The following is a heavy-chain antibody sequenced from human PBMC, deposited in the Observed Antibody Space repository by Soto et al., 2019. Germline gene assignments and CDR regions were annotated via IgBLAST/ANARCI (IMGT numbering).Heavy chain of an antibody. CDR3: ATGVYSGYDFSYYYGMDV. CDR1: GYTFTGYY. D-gene: IGHD5-12*01. CDR2: INPNSGGT. Sequence: QVQLVQSGAEVKKPGASVKVSCKASGYTFTGYYMHWVRQAPGQGLEWMGWINPNSGGTNYAQKFQGWVTMTRDTSISTAYMELSRLRSDDTAVYYCATGVYSGYDFSYYYGMDVWGQGTTVTVSS. J-gene: IGHJ6*02. V-gene: IGHV1-2*04.